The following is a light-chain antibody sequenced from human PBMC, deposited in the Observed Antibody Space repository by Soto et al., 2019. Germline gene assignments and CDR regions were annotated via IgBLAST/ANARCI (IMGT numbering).Light chain of an antibody. Sequence: EIVLTQSPGTLSLSPGEGATLSWRASQSVSSIYLAWYQQKPGQAPRLLIYGASGRATGIPDRFSGSGSGTDFTLTISRLEPEDFAVYYCQQYGSSPPYTFGQGTKLEIK. V-gene: IGKV3-20*01. CDR3: QQYGSSPPYT. CDR1: QSVSSIY. J-gene: IGKJ2*01. CDR2: GAS.